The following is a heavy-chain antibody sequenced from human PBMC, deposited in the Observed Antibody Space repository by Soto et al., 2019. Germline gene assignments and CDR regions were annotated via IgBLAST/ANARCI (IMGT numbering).Heavy chain of an antibody. CDR3: ARGRSNSSGWYYYSYGMDV. CDR2: INHSGST. V-gene: IGHV4-34*01. Sequence: RSVTCAVYGGSFSGYYWSWIRQPPGKGLEWIGEINHSGSTNYNPSLKSRVTISVDTSKNQFSLKLSSVTAADTAVYYCARGRSNSSGWYYYSYGMDVWGQGTLVTVSS. CDR1: GGSFSGYY. D-gene: IGHD6-19*01. J-gene: IGHJ6*02.